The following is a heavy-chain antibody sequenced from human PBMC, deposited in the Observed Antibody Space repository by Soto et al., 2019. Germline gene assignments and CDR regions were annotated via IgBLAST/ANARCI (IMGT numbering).Heavy chain of an antibody. V-gene: IGHV2-70*11. CDR2: IDWDDDK. D-gene: IGHD5-12*01. J-gene: IGHJ6*03. CDR3: ARSYSGYAIQYYYYYYYMDV. Sequence: EFGPTLVNPPQTLTLTCPFSGFSLSTSGKCVSWIRQPPGKALEWLARIDWDDDKYYSTSLKTRLTISKDTSKNQVVLTMTNMDPVDTATYYCARSYSGYAIQYYYYYYYMDVWGKGTTVTVSS. CDR1: GFSLSTSGKC.